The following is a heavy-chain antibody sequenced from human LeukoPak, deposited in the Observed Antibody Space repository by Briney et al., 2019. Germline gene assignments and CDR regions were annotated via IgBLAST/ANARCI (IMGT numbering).Heavy chain of an antibody. Sequence: SVKVSCKASGGTFSSYTISWVRQAPGQGLEWMGRVIPILGIANYAQKFQGRVTITADKSTSTAYMELSSLRSEDTAVYYCARDMGGDSTRFAFDIWGQGTMVTVSS. CDR2: VIPILGIA. J-gene: IGHJ3*02. D-gene: IGHD4-17*01. CDR1: GGTFSSYT. V-gene: IGHV1-69*04. CDR3: ARDMGGDSTRFAFDI.